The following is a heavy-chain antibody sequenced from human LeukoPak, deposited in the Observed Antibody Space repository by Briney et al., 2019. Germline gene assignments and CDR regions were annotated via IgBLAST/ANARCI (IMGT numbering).Heavy chain of an antibody. CDR1: GFTFSSFA. CDR3: AKDRATVTLY. CDR2: ITGSGSGA. V-gene: IGHV3-23*01. Sequence: GGSLRLSCAASGFTFSSFAINWVRQAPGKGLEWVSVITGSGSGADYADSVKGRFTISRDNSKNTLYLQMNSLRAEDTAVYYCAKDRATVTLYWGQGTLVTVSS. J-gene: IGHJ4*02. D-gene: IGHD4-17*01.